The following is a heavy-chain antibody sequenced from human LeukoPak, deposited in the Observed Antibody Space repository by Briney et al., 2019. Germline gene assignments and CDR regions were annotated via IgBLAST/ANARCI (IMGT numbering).Heavy chain of an antibody. CDR3: ARGSFIAAAGTSVSYYYYMDV. D-gene: IGHD6-13*01. CDR1: GGSISSYY. Sequence: SETLSLTCTVSGGSISSYYWNWIRQPPGMGLEWIGRIYTSGSTNYNPSLKSRVTISVDTSKNQFSLKLSSVTAADTAVYYCARGSFIAAAGTSVSYYYYMDVWGKGTTVTISS. V-gene: IGHV4-4*08. CDR2: IYTSGST. J-gene: IGHJ6*03.